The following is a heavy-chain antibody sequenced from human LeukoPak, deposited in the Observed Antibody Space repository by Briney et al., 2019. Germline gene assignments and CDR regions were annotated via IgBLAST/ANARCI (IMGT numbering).Heavy chain of an antibody. Sequence: GGSLRLSCAASGFTFSSYSMNWVRQAPGKGLEWVSSISSSSSYIYYADSVKGRFTISRDNAKNSLYLQMNSLRAEDTAVYYCARGVVGANTPYYFDYWGQGTLVTVSS. J-gene: IGHJ4*02. CDR2: ISSSSSYI. D-gene: IGHD1-26*01. CDR3: ARGVVGANTPYYFDY. CDR1: GFTFSSYS. V-gene: IGHV3-21*01.